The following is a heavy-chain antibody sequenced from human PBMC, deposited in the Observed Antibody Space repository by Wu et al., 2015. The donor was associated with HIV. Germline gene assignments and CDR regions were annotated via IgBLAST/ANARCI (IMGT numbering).Heavy chain of an antibody. CDR2: FDPKYDET. J-gene: IGHJ6*03. D-gene: IGHD5-24*01. CDR3: ARDRWLQPYYYYMDV. CDR1: GYSLTEVS. Sequence: QVPLVQSGAEVRKPGASVKVSCKVSGYSLTEVSIHWVRQAPGKGLEWMASFDPKYDETIYAQKFQGRVTLTEDTSTDTAYMELSSLRSADTAVYYCARDRWLQPYYYYMDVWGKGTTVTVSS. V-gene: IGHV1-24*01.